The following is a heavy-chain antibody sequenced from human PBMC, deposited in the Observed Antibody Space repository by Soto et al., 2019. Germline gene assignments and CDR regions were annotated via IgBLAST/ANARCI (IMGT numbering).Heavy chain of an antibody. CDR3: ARQGYYYYSSGYYGY. CDR1: GYSFTSYW. CDR2: IYPGDSDT. D-gene: IGHD3-22*01. J-gene: IGHJ4*02. V-gene: IGHV5-51*01. Sequence: GESLKISCKGSGYSFTSYWIGWVRQMPGKGLERMGIIYPGDSDTRYSPSFQGQVTISADKSISTAYLQWSSLKASDTAMYYCARQGYYYYSSGYYGYWGQGTLVTVSS.